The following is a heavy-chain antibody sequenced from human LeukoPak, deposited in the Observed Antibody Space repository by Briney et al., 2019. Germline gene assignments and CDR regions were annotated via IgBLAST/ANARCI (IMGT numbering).Heavy chain of an antibody. CDR1: GFTFSSDG. CDR2: ISASGGGT. V-gene: IGHV3-23*01. Sequence: PGGSLRLSCAASGFTFSSDGMSWVRQAPGKGLEWVSSISASGGGTVYADSVKGRVTISRDNSKNTLYLQIHFLRAEDTAVYSCAKNLLVSEAFSWYFDFWDRGTLVTVSS. CDR3: AKNLLVSEAFSWYFDF. D-gene: IGHD4-23*01. J-gene: IGHJ2*01.